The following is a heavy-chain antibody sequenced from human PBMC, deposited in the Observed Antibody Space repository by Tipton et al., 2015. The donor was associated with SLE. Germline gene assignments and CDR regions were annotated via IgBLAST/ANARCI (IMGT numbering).Heavy chain of an antibody. V-gene: IGHV3-7*01. CDR2: IKQDGSEK. J-gene: IGHJ3*02. Sequence: SLRLSCAASGFTFSSYSMNWVRQAPGKGLEWVANIKQDGSEKYYVDSVKGRFTISRDNAKNSLYLQMNSLRAEDTAVYYCARAPNWAHAFDIWGQGTMVTVSS. CDR3: ARAPNWAHAFDI. D-gene: IGHD1-1*01. CDR1: GFTFSSYS.